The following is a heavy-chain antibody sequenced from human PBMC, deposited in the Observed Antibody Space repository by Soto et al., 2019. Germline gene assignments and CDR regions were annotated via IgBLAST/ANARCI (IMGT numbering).Heavy chain of an antibody. CDR3: ARGGGYDSFDY. CDR2: ISHLEST. Sequence: SDTLSLTCTVSGASISYGGFSWSWIRQSPGKGLEWIGYISHLESTYFHPSFKSRLTMSIDRTRNQFSLKLSSVTAADMAVYYCARGGGYDSFDYWGQGVLVTVS. CDR1: GASISYGGFS. V-gene: IGHV4-30-2*06. D-gene: IGHD5-12*01. J-gene: IGHJ4*02.